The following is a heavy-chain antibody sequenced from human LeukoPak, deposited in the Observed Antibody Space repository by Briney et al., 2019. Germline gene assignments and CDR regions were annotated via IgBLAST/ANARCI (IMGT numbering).Heavy chain of an antibody. V-gene: IGHV1-69*05. Sequence: SVKVSCKASGGTFSSYAISWVRQAPGQGLEWMGGIIPIFGTANYAQKFQGRVTITTDESTSTAYMELSSLRSEDTAVYYCAARSSGYDPREYYYYYYMDVWGKGTTVTVSS. CDR3: AARSSGYDPREYYYYYYMDV. J-gene: IGHJ6*03. CDR2: IIPIFGTA. D-gene: IGHD5-12*01. CDR1: GGTFSSYA.